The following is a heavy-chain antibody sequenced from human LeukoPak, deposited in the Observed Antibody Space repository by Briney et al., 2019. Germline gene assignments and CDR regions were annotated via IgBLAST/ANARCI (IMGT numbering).Heavy chain of an antibody. CDR1: GFTFSSYW. Sequence: PGGSLRLSCAASGFTFSSYWMHWVRQAPGKGLVWVSRISTDGSSTNSADSVKGRLTISRDNAKNTLYLQMNSLRAEDTAVYYCLRENSSSSDRVLDMWAQGTMVTVS. D-gene: IGHD6-6*01. CDR3: LRENSSSSDRVLDM. V-gene: IGHV3-74*01. J-gene: IGHJ3*02. CDR2: ISTDGSST.